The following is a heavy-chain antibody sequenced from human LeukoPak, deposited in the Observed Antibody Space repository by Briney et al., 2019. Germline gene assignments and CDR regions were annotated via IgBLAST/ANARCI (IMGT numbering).Heavy chain of an antibody. CDR3: ARDQEAGDRFYNWFDP. Sequence: ASVKVSCKASGYTFTGYFIRWVRQAPGQGLEWMGWINPNSGGTNYAEKFQGRVTMTRDTSISTAYMELSSLRSDDTAVYYCARDQEAGDRFYNWFDPWGQGTLVTVSS. V-gene: IGHV1-2*02. CDR1: GYTFTGYF. CDR2: INPNSGGT. D-gene: IGHD3-10*01. J-gene: IGHJ5*02.